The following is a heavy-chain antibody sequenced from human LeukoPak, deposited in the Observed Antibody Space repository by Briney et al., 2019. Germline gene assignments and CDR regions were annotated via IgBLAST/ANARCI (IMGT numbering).Heavy chain of an antibody. V-gene: IGHV3-30*03. Sequence: GRTLRLSCAASGFTFSSYGMHWVRQAPGKGLEWVAVISYDGSNKYYADSVKGRFTISRDNSKNTLYLQMNSLRAEDTAVYYCARERGYCSGASCFYLDYWGQGTRVTVSS. CDR2: ISYDGSNK. CDR1: GFTFSSYG. CDR3: ARERGYCSGASCFYLDY. J-gene: IGHJ4*02. D-gene: IGHD2-15*01.